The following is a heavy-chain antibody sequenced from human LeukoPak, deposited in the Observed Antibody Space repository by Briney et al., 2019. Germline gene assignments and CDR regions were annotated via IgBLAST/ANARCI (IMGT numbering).Heavy chain of an antibody. V-gene: IGHV3-23*01. Sequence: GGTLRLSCVASGFTFRSYAMSWVRQAPGKGLEWVSAVTRNGDTTYYADSVKGRFTISRDNSKNTLYLQMNSLRAEDTAVYYCAKDRNQYFDPNFDYWGQGTLVTVSS. J-gene: IGHJ4*02. CDR2: VTRNGDTT. CDR1: GFTFRSYA. D-gene: IGHD3-9*01. CDR3: AKDRNQYFDPNFDY.